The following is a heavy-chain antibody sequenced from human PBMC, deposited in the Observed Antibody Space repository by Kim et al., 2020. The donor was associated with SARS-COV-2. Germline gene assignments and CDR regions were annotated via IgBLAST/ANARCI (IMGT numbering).Heavy chain of an antibody. D-gene: IGHD3-10*02. CDR3: VRQTGVLGSGTYEGHDY. Sequence: GESLKISCKGSGYRFTSYWITWVRQMPGKGLEWMGRIDPADFQTNYSPSFQGHVTISADRSISTAYLQWSSLKASDTAMYYCVRQTGVLGSGTYEGHDYWGQGTLVTVSS. CDR1: GYRFTSYW. J-gene: IGHJ4*02. CDR2: IDPADFQT. V-gene: IGHV5-10-1*01.